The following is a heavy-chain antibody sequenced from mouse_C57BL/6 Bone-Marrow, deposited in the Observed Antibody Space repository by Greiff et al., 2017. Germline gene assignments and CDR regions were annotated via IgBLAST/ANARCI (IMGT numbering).Heavy chain of an antibody. Sequence: VQLKQSGAELVRPGASVKLSCTASGFNIKDDYMHWVKQRPEQGLEWIGWIDPENGDTEYASKFQGKATITADTSSNTAYLQPSSLTSEDTAVYYCTFYSNWGYWGQGTTLTVSS. CDR3: TFYSNWGY. CDR2: IDPENGDT. J-gene: IGHJ2*01. D-gene: IGHD2-5*01. CDR1: GFNIKDDY. V-gene: IGHV14-4*01.